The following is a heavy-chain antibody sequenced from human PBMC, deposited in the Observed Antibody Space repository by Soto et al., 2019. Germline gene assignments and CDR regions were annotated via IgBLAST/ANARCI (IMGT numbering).Heavy chain of an antibody. CDR2: ISAYNGNT. CDR3: TTGPTLTGTTFNPNWFDP. D-gene: IGHD1-7*01. CDR1: GYTFTSYG. Sequence: GASVKVSCKASGYTFTSYGISWGRQAPGQGLEWMGWISAYNGNTNYAQKLQGRVTMTTDTSTSTAYMELRSLRSDDTAVYYCTTGPTLTGTTFNPNWFDPWGQGTLVTVSS. J-gene: IGHJ5*02. V-gene: IGHV1-18*01.